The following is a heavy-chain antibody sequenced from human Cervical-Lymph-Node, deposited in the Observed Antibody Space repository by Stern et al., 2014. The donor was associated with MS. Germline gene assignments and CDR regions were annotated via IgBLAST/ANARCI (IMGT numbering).Heavy chain of an antibody. CDR3: ASAYSSSHYYFDY. D-gene: IGHD6-13*01. V-gene: IGHV3-33*01. CDR1: GFSFSRYA. Sequence: QVQLEESGGGVVQPGRSLRLSCAASGFSFSRYAMHWVRQAPGKGLEWVALIWYDGSNPYYADSVTDRFTISRDNFKNTLYLQMNSLRAEDTAVYYCASAYSSSHYYFDYWGQGTLVTVSS. J-gene: IGHJ4*02. CDR2: IWYDGSNP.